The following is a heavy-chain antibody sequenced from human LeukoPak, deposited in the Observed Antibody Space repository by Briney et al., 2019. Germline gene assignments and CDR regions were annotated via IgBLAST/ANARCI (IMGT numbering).Heavy chain of an antibody. D-gene: IGHD3-10*01. Sequence: SETLSLTCTVSGGSISSSSYYWGWIRQPPGKGLEWIGSFYYSGSTYYNPSLKSRVTISVDTSKNQFSLKLSSVTAADTAVYYCARPLYYGAVAPFDPWGQGTLVTVSS. J-gene: IGHJ5*02. CDR3: ARPLYYGAVAPFDP. V-gene: IGHV4-39*01. CDR2: FYYSGST. CDR1: GGSISSSSYY.